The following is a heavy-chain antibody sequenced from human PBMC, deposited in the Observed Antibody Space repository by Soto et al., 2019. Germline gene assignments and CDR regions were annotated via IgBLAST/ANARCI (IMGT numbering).Heavy chain of an antibody. J-gene: IGHJ6*02. V-gene: IGHV1-69*06. CDR1: GGTFSSYG. D-gene: IGHD3-10*01. CDR3: ARRPGIGSSYYGLDV. Sequence: SVKVSCKASGGTFSSYGISWVRQAPGQGLEWKGGIIPIFGTANYAQNFQGRVTITADKSTSTAYMELNSLRSEDTAVYYCARRPGIGSSYYGLDVWGQGTTVTVSS. CDR2: IIPIFGTA.